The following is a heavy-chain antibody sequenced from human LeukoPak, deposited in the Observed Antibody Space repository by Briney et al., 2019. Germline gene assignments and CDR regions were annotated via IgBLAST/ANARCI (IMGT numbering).Heavy chain of an antibody. CDR3: ARDSYYYDSSGSHDPFDY. Sequence: GGSLRLSCAASGFTFSSYGMHWVRQAPGKGLEWVAVIWCDGSNKYYADSVKGRFTISRDNSKNTLYLQMNSLRAEDTAVYYCARDSYYYDSSGSHDPFDYWGQGTLVTVSS. V-gene: IGHV3-33*01. D-gene: IGHD3-22*01. CDR2: IWCDGSNK. CDR1: GFTFSSYG. J-gene: IGHJ4*02.